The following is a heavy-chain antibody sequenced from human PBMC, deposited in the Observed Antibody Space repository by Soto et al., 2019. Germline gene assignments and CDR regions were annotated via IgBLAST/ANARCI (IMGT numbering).Heavy chain of an antibody. V-gene: IGHV1-69*13. CDR1: GGTFSSYA. D-gene: IGHD6-13*01. Sequence: SVKVSCKASGGTFSSYAISWVRQAPGQGLEWMGGIIPIFGTANYAQKFQGRVTITADESTSTAYMELRSLRSDDTAVYYCARDLGQQLFDYWGQGPLVTVSS. CDR2: IIPIFGTA. J-gene: IGHJ4*02. CDR3: ARDLGQQLFDY.